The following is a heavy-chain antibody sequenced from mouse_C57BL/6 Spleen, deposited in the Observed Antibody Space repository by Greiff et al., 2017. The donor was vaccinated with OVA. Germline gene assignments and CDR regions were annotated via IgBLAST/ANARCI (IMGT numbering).Heavy chain of an antibody. J-gene: IGHJ4*01. CDR3: ARSHGGANAMDY. CDR2: IWSDGST. V-gene: IGHV2-6*03. Sequence: VKLMESGPGLVAPSQSLSITCTVSGFSLTSYGVHWVRQPPGKGLEWLVVIWSDGSTTYNSALKSRLSISKDNSKSQVFLKMNSLQTDDTAMYYCARSHGGANAMDYWGQGTSVTVSS. CDR1: GFSLTSYG. D-gene: IGHD3-1*01.